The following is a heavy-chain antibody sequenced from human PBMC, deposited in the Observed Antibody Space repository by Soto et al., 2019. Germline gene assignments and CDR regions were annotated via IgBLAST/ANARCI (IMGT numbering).Heavy chain of an antibody. CDR1: GLTLSDYY. CDR2: ISSNTKMI. J-gene: IGHJ3*01. Sequence: PGGSLRLSCVASGLTLSDYYMTWIRQAPGRGLEWVAYISSNTKMIFYPDSVKGRFTISRDNAKNALFLEMSGLRVEDTATYYCAGSGPIPAYDSSGYRKYGFSVWGQGTEVTVSS. D-gene: IGHD3-22*01. CDR3: AGSGPIPAYDSSGYRKYGFSV. V-gene: IGHV3-11*01.